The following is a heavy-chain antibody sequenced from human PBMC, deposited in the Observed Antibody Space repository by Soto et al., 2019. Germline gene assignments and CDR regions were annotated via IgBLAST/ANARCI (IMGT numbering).Heavy chain of an antibody. D-gene: IGHD3-16*02. CDR2: IYSGGST. J-gene: IGHJ3*02. Sequence: EVQLVESGGGLIQPGGSLRLSCGASGFTVSTNYMSWVRQAPGKGLEWVSHIYSGGSTYYADSVKGRFTISRDYSTNKLYLQMNALSAEDTAVYYCARCLGDLSLSAFDIWGQGTLVTVSS. CDR1: GFTVSTNY. V-gene: IGHV3-53*01. CDR3: ARCLGDLSLSAFDI.